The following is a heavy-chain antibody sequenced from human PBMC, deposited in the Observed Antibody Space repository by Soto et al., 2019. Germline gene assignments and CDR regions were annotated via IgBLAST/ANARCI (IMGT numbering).Heavy chain of an antibody. CDR2: KRKDKTDK. CDR3: VREWGILNLDC. D-gene: IGHD2-8*01. V-gene: IGHV3-7*03. CDR1: GFTFSNFW. J-gene: IGHJ4*02. Sequence: GGSLRLSCVASGFTFSNFWLNWVRQAPGKGLEWGVKKRKDKTDKLLVDSVNGLFSVSRDNAKNLVSLQMISLSIDGTAVDYCVREWGILNLDCWCQGGLVTGSS.